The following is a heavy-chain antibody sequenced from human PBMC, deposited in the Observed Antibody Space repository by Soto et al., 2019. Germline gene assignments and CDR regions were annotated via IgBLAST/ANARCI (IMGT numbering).Heavy chain of an antibody. Sequence: QITLKESGPTLVKSTQTLTLTCTFSGFSLSTSGVGVAWIRQPPGTALEWLALSYWEDDKRYRPSLESRLPITKDTSKNQVVLTMTNMDSVDTATYYCAYLPCSGGSCYWFSFSGMDVWGQGTTVTVSS. CDR1: GFSLSTSGVG. CDR3: AYLPCSGGSCYWFSFSGMDV. D-gene: IGHD2-15*01. CDR2: SYWEDDK. V-gene: IGHV2-5*02. J-gene: IGHJ6*02.